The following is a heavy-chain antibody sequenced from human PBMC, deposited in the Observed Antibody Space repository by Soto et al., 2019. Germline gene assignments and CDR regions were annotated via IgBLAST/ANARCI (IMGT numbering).Heavy chain of an antibody. CDR2: IYPGDSDT. CDR3: ARYSYGTLDPYYYYGMDV. CDR1: GYSFTSYW. D-gene: IGHD5-18*01. Sequence: GESLKISCKGSGYSFTSYWIGWVRQMPGKGLEWMGIIYPGDSDTRYSPSFQGQVTISADKSIGTAYLQWSSLKASDTAMYYCARYSYGTLDPYYYYGMDVWGQGTTVTVSS. J-gene: IGHJ6*02. V-gene: IGHV5-51*01.